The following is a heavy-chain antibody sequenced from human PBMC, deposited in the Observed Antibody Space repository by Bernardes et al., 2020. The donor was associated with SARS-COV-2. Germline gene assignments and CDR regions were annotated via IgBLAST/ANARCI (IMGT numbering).Heavy chain of an antibody. V-gene: IGHV4-39*01. CDR2: IYYSGST. Sequence: SETLSLTCTVSGGSISSSSYYRGWIRQPPGKGLEWIGNIYYSGSTYYNPSLKSRVTISVDTSKNQFSLKLSSVTAADTAVYYCARQHLGGVTIFGVVTTDRYFDYWGQGTLVTVSS. CDR1: GGSISSSSYY. D-gene: IGHD3-3*01. J-gene: IGHJ4*02. CDR3: ARQHLGGVTIFGVVTTDRYFDY.